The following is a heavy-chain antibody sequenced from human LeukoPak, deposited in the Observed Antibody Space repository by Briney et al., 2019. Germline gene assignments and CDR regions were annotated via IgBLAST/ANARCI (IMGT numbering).Heavy chain of an antibody. J-gene: IGHJ4*02. CDR1: GLTVSSNY. CDR3: ARGLEANIDY. Sequence: PGGSLRLSCAASGLTVSSNYMSWVRPAPGKGLEWVSVIYGGGSTNYADSVKGRFTVSRDSSKNTLNLQMNSLRAEDTAVYYCARGLEANIDYWGQGTLVTVSS. CDR2: IYGGGST. V-gene: IGHV3-66*01. D-gene: IGHD1-26*01.